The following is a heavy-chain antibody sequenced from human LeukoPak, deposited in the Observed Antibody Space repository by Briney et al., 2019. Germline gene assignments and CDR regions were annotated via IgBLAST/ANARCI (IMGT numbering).Heavy chain of an antibody. J-gene: IGHJ6*02. CDR1: EFTFSNYA. CDR2: ISGRDVT. D-gene: IGHD2-8*01. Sequence: GGSLRLSCAASEFTFSNYAMSWVRQAPGKGLEWVSTISGRDVTYYADSVKGRFTISRDNSKNTLYLQMNSLRAEDTAVYYCAKDNSRYGGYCTNGVCNDYGMDVWGQGTTVTVSS. V-gene: IGHV3-23*01. CDR3: AKDNSRYGGYCTNGVCNDYGMDV.